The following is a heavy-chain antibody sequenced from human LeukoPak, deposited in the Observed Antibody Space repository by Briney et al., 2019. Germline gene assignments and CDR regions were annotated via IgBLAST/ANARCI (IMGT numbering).Heavy chain of an antibody. D-gene: IGHD6-13*01. J-gene: IGHJ5*02. Sequence: GESLKISCKGSGYSFTSYWIGWVRQMPGKGLDWMGIIYPGDSDTRYSPSFQGQVTISADKSISTAYLQWSSLKASDTAMYYCARGSSIAAAGELNWFDPWGQGTLVTVSS. CDR1: GYSFTSYW. CDR3: ARGSSIAAAGELNWFDP. V-gene: IGHV5-51*01. CDR2: IYPGDSDT.